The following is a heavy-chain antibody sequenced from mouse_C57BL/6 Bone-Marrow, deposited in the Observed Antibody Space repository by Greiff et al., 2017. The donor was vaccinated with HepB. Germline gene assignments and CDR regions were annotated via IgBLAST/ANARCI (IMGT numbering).Heavy chain of an antibody. Sequence: VQLQQSGAELVRPGASVKLSCTASGFNIKDDYMHWVKQRPEQGLEWIGWIDPENGDTEYASKFQGKATITADTSSNTAYLQLSSLTSEDTAVYYCTTETAHAYDFDYWGQGTTLTVSS. J-gene: IGHJ2*01. V-gene: IGHV14-4*01. CDR1: GFNIKDDY. CDR2: IDPENGDT. CDR3: TTETAHAYDFDY. D-gene: IGHD3-2*02.